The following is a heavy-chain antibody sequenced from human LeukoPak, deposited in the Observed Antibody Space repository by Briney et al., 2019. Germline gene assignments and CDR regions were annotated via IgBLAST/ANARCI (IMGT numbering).Heavy chain of an antibody. CDR2: INAGNGNT. J-gene: IGHJ4*02. CDR3: ARDIAARRAFDY. Sequence: ASAKVSCKASGYTFTSYAMHWVRQAPGQRLEWMGWINAGNGNTKYSQKFQGRVTITRDTSASTAYMELSSLRSEDTAVYYCARDIAARRAFDYWGQGTLVTVSS. V-gene: IGHV1-3*01. CDR1: GYTFTSYA. D-gene: IGHD6-6*01.